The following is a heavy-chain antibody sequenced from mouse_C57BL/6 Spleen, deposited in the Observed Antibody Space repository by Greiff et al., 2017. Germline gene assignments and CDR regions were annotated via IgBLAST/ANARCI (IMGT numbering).Heavy chain of an antibody. CDR1: GYTFTDYE. CDR3: TGSYYSTFLSYFDY. V-gene: IGHV1-15*01. CDR2: INPEPGGT. J-gene: IGHJ2*01. Sequence: VQLQQSGAELVRPGASVTLSCKASGYTFTDYEMHWVKQTPVHGLEWIGAINPEPGGTAYNQKFKGKAILAADKSSSTAYMELRSLTSEDSAVYYCTGSYYSTFLSYFDYWGQGTTLTVSS. D-gene: IGHD1-1*01.